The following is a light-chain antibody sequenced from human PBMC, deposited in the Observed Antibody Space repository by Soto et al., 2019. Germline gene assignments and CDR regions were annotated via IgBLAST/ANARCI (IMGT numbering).Light chain of an antibody. CDR1: QSVNSN. CDR2: DAS. CDR3: KQYNNWRT. Sequence: EIVMTQSPATLSVSPGERATLSCRASQSVNSNLAWYQQKPGQAPRLLIYDASTRATGIPARLSGSGSGTDFTLTISPLQYDDSENYYLKQYNNWRTFGPGNKVDIK. J-gene: IGKJ3*01. V-gene: IGKV3-15*01.